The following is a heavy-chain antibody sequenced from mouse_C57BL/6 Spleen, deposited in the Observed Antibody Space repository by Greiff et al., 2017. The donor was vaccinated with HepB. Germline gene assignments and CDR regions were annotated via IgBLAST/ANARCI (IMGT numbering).Heavy chain of an antibody. D-gene: IGHD1-1*01. J-gene: IGHJ4*01. Sequence: EVQLVESGAELVKPGASVKLSCTASGFNIKDYYMHWVKQRTEQGLEWIGRIDPEDGETKYAPKFQGKATITADTSSNTAYLQRSSLTSEDTAVYYCARSNYYGSSPYAMDYWGQGTSVTVSS. CDR1: GFNIKDYY. CDR2: IDPEDGET. V-gene: IGHV14-2*01. CDR3: ARSNYYGSSPYAMDY.